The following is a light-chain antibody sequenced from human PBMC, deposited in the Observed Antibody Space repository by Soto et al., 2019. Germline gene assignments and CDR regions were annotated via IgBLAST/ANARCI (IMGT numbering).Light chain of an antibody. J-gene: IGKJ1*01. Sequence: ETVMTQSPGTLSLSPGERATLSCRARQSVSSTYLAWYQQKPGQAPRLLIYGASTRATGIPDRFSGSGSGTDFTLTISRLEPEDFAVYHCQQYGRSPPTFGQGTKVDIK. CDR1: QSVSSTY. CDR3: QQYGRSPPT. CDR2: GAS. V-gene: IGKV3-20*01.